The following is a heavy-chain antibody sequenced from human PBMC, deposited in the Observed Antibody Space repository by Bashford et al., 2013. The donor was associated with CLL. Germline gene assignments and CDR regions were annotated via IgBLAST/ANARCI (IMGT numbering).Heavy chain of an antibody. D-gene: IGHD3-10*01. CDR1: GGTFSTYA. V-gene: IGHV1-69*13. CDR3: ARAGSHGIDS. J-gene: IGHJ4*02. Sequence: SVKVSCKASGGTFSTYAINWVRQAPGQGLEWMGGIIPIFGTANYAQKFQGRVTITADESTSTAYMELSSLRSEDTAVYYCARAGSHGIDSWGQGTLVTVSS. CDR2: IIPIFGTA.